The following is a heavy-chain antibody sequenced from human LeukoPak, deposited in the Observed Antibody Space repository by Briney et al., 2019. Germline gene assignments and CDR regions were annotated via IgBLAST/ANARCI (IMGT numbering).Heavy chain of an antibody. CDR3: ARDQVFYSSGWYSDY. J-gene: IGHJ4*02. CDR2: INPNGGGT. CDR1: GYTFTGYY. V-gene: IGHV1-2*02. Sequence: ASVKVSCKASGYTFTGYYMHWVRQAPGQGLEWMGWINPNGGGTNYAQKFQGRVTMTRDTSISTAYMELSRLRSDDTAVYYCARDQVFYSSGWYSDYWGQGTLVTVSS. D-gene: IGHD6-19*01.